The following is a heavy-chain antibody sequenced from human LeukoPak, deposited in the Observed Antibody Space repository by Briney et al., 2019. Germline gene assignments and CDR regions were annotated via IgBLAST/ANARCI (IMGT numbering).Heavy chain of an antibody. D-gene: IGHD3-10*01. CDR2: MSSSGSII. CDR1: GFTFSDYY. CDR3: AREYNYFGSGIFDY. Sequence: GGSLRLSCAASGFTFSDYYMSWIRQAPGKGLEWLSYMSSSGSIIYHADSVKGRFTISRDNAKNSLYLQMNSLRVEDTALYYCAREYNYFGSGIFDYWGQGSLVTVSS. J-gene: IGHJ4*02. V-gene: IGHV3-11*01.